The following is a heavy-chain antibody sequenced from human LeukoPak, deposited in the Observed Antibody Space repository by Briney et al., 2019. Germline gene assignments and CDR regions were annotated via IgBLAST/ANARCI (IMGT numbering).Heavy chain of an antibody. CDR1: GGSFSGNY. J-gene: IGHJ4*02. CDR3: VRLVGGDIDY. Sequence: SETLSLTCAVYGGSFSGNYWNWIRQPPGKGLEWIGEINHSGSTSYNPSLKSRVTISGDTSKNQFSLKLSSVTAADTAVYYCVRLVGGDIDYWGQGTLVTVSS. CDR2: INHSGST. V-gene: IGHV4-34*01. D-gene: IGHD5-12*01.